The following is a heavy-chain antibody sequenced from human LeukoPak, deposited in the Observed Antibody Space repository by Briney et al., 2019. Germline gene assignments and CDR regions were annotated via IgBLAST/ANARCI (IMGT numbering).Heavy chain of an antibody. CDR1: GYTFTGYY. Sequence: ASVKVSCKASGYTFTGYYMHWVRQAPGQGLEWMGWINPNSGHTGYAQKFQGRVTMTRNTSITTAYMELNSLRSEDTAVYYCARMHYYDSSGDNWFDPWGQGTLVTVSS. D-gene: IGHD3-22*01. CDR3: ARMHYYDSSGDNWFDP. CDR2: INPNSGHT. J-gene: IGHJ5*02. V-gene: IGHV1-8*02.